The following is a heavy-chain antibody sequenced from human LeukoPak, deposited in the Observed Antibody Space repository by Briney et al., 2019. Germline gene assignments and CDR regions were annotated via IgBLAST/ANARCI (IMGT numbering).Heavy chain of an antibody. CDR2: IYPHDSDT. Sequence: GESLKISCKASGYSFTNYWIAWVRQMPGKGLEWMGIIYPHDSDTTYSPSLQGQVTISADKSISTAYLQWSSLKASDTAMYYCARRRDGYNYVGTDYWGQGTLVTVSS. V-gene: IGHV5-51*01. D-gene: IGHD5-24*01. CDR3: ARRRDGYNYVGTDY. J-gene: IGHJ4*02. CDR1: GYSFTNYW.